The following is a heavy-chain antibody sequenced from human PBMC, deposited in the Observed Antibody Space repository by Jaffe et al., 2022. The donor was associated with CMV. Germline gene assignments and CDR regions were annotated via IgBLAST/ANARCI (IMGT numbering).Heavy chain of an antibody. V-gene: IGHV3-15*01. CDR3: TTVTRWDYYYYMDV. CDR1: GFTFSNAW. CDR2: IKSKTDGGTT. Sequence: EVQLVESGGGLVKPGGSLRLSCAASGFTFSNAWMSWVRQAPGKGLEWVGRIKSKTDGGTTDYAAPVKGRFTISRDDSKNTLYLQMNSLKTEDTAVYYCTTVTRWDYYYYMDVWGKGTTVTVSS. D-gene: IGHD1-26*01. J-gene: IGHJ6*03.